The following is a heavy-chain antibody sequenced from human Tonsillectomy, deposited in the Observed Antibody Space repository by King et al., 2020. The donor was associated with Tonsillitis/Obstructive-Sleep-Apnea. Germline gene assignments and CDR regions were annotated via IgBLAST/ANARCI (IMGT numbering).Heavy chain of an antibody. Sequence: LPASCPGLVPPSATLSLTCLVAGGSIRSYYWSWIRQPPGKGLECIGYMYYTGSTNYNPSLKSRVTISVDTSKNQFSLKLSSVTAADTAVYYCAREGLRDAFDIWGQGKMVTVSS. J-gene: IGHJ3*02. D-gene: IGHD5-12*01. CDR1: GGSIRSYY. CDR2: MYYTGST. V-gene: IGHV4-59*01. CDR3: AREGLRDAFDI.